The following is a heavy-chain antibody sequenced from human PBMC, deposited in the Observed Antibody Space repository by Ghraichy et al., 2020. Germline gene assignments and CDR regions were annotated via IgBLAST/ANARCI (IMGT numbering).Heavy chain of an antibody. CDR3: GGFDCSSTSCYKFFQFGYYYGMDV. J-gene: IGHJ6*02. CDR1: GFTFSSYA. Sequence: GGSLRLSCAASGFTFSSYAMSWVRQAPGKGLEWVSAISGSGGSTYYADSVKGRFTISRYNSKNTLYLQMNSLRAEDTAVYYCGGFDCSSTSCYKFFQFGYYYGMDVWGQGTTVTVSS. CDR2: ISGSGGST. D-gene: IGHD2-2*02. V-gene: IGHV3-23*01.